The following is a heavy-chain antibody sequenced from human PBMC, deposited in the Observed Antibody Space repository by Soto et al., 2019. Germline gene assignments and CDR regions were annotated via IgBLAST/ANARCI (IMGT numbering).Heavy chain of an antibody. J-gene: IGHJ4*02. V-gene: IGHV3-23*01. D-gene: IGHD3-22*01. CDR2: ISGSGGST. Sequence: EVQLLESGGGLVQPGGSLRLSCAASGFTFSSYAMSWVRQAPGKGLEWASAISGSGGSTYYAESVKGRFTISRDNSKNTLDLQMNSLRAEDTAVYYCAKFKVTYYYDSSCYYFDYWGQGTLVTVSS. CDR3: AKFKVTYYYDSSCYYFDY. CDR1: GFTFSSYA.